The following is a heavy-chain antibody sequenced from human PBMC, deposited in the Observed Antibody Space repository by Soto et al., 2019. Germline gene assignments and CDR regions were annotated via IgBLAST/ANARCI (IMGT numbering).Heavy chain of an antibody. CDR3: ASQKGYCSGGNCYLYFDF. J-gene: IGHJ4*02. Sequence: SETLSLTCTVSGGSISSSNYFWGWLRQPPENGLEWIGSVFYTGSTYYKSSLKSRATISVDTSKNLVSLKLSSVTAADTAVYYCASQKGYCSGGNCYLYFDFWGQGTLVTVSS. CDR2: VFYTGST. D-gene: IGHD2-15*01. CDR1: GGSISSSNYF. V-gene: IGHV4-39*01.